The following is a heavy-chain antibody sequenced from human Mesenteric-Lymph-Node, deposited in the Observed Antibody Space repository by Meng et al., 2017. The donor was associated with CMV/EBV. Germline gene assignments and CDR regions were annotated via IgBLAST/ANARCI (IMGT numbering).Heavy chain of an antibody. V-gene: IGHV4-34*09. CDR1: GGSFSGYY. Sequence: YGGSFSGYYWSWIRQPPGKGLEWIGYIYYNGSRYYSTSLKSRMTISVDTSKNQISLELSSVSVADTAVYYCARARRGPVEMATMFFDYWGQGALVTVSS. CDR2: IYYNGSR. CDR3: ARARRGPVEMATMFFDY. D-gene: IGHD5-24*01. J-gene: IGHJ4*02.